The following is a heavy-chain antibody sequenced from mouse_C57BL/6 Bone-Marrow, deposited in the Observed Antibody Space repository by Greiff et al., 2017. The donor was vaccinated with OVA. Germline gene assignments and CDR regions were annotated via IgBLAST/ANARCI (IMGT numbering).Heavy chain of an antibody. Sequence: VQLQQPGAELVKPGASVKLSCKASGYTFTSYWMHWVKQRPGQGLEWIGMIHPNSGSTNYNEKFKSKATLTVDKSSSTAYMQLSSLTSEDSAVYYCARFSHYYGSTHFDYWGQGTTLTVSS. J-gene: IGHJ2*01. CDR2: IHPNSGST. V-gene: IGHV1-64*01. CDR1: GYTFTSYW. D-gene: IGHD1-1*01. CDR3: ARFSHYYGSTHFDY.